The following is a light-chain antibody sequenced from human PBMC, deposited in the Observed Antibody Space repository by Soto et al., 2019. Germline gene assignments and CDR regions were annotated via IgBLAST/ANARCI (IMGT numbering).Light chain of an antibody. CDR3: QSYDTRLPGLL. V-gene: IGLV1-40*01. CDR1: KSNIGANYN. CDR2: AND. J-gene: IGLJ2*01. Sequence: QSVLTQPPSVSGAPGQRVTISCNGSKSNIGANYNVNWYQQSPGTAPKLLIYANDNRPSGVPQRFSGSKSGTSASLAITGLQTEDEADYYCQSYDTRLPGLLFGVGTKLTVL.